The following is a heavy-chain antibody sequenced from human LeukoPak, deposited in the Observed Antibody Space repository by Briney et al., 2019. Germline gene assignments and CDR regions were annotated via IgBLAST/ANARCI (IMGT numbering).Heavy chain of an antibody. J-gene: IGHJ4*02. CDR2: IYYSGST. CDR3: ASWSTDGYSGYESFFDY. CDR1: GGSISSYY. Sequence: PSETLSLTCTVSGGSISSYYWIWIRQPPGKGLEWIGYIYYSGSTNYNPSLKSRVTISVDTSKNQFSLKLSSVTAADTAVYYCASWSTDGYSGYESFFDYWGQGTLVTVSS. V-gene: IGHV4-59*08. D-gene: IGHD5-12*01.